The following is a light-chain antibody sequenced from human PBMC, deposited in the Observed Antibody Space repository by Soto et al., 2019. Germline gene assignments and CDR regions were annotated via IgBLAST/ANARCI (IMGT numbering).Light chain of an antibody. V-gene: IGKV3-20*01. CDR1: QSVSSSY. CDR2: GAS. CDR3: QQYGSSPLT. Sequence: EIVLTHSPGTLALSPCEGAALSCRASQSVSSSYLAWYQQKPGQAPRLLIYGASSRATGIPDRFSGSGSGTDFTLTISRLEPEDFAVYYCQQYGSSPLTFGGGTRLEIK. J-gene: IGKJ5*01.